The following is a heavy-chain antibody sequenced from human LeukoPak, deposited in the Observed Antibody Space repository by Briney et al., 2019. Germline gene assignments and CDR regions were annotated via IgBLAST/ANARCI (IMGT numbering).Heavy chain of an antibody. D-gene: IGHD1-26*01. V-gene: IGHV4-59*02. CDR2: IHNSGST. Sequence: SETLSLTRTVSGGSVSSYYWSWIRQPPGEGLEWIAYIHNSGSTNYNLSLKTRVTISVDTSKNQFSLKLSSVTAADTAVYYCVRDWEGFNFDIWGQGTMVTVSS. CDR3: VRDWEGFNFDI. J-gene: IGHJ3*02. CDR1: GGSVSSYY.